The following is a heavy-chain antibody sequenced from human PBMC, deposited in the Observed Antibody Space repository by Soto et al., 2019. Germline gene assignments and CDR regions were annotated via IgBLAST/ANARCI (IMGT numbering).Heavy chain of an antibody. V-gene: IGHV3-49*03. Sequence: GGSLKLSCTASGFTFGDYAMIWFRQAPGKGLEWVGFIRIKAYGGTTEYAASVKGRFTISRDDSKSIAYLQMNSLKTEDTAVYYCTRVLGESYYDFWSGYQQALNWFDPWGQGTLVTVSS. D-gene: IGHD3-3*01. CDR1: GFTFGDYA. CDR3: TRVLGESYYDFWSGYQQALNWFDP. CDR2: IRIKAYGGTT. J-gene: IGHJ5*02.